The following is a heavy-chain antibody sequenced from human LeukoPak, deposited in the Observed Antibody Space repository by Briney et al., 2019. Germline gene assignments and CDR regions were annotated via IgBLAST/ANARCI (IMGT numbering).Heavy chain of an antibody. CDR1: GFTFDDYA. CDR3: AKNLLGYCSSTSCGVAFDI. Sequence: GGSLRLSCAASGFTFDDYAMHWVRQAPGKGLEWVSGISWNSGSIGCADSVKGRFTISRDNAKNSLYLQMNSLRAEDTALYYCAKNLLGYCSSTSCGVAFDIWGQGTMVTVSS. J-gene: IGHJ3*02. CDR2: ISWNSGSI. V-gene: IGHV3-9*01. D-gene: IGHD2-2*01.